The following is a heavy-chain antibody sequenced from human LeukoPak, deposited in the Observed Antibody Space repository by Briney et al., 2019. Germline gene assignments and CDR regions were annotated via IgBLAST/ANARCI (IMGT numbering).Heavy chain of an antibody. Sequence: GGSLRLSCAASGFTFSRYSMNWVRQAPGKGLEWVSSISSSSSYIYYADSVKGRFTISRDNAKNSLYLQMNSLRAEDTAAYYCATPVTTRYEGHYWGQGTLVTVSS. CDR3: ATPVTTRYEGHY. V-gene: IGHV3-21*01. J-gene: IGHJ4*02. CDR2: ISSSSSYI. CDR1: GFTFSRYS. D-gene: IGHD1-1*01.